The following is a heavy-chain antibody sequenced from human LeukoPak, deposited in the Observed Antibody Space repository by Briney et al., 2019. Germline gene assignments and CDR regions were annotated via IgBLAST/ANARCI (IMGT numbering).Heavy chain of an antibody. V-gene: IGHV1-69*01. CDR3: AREGYCSGGSCSPAY. J-gene: IGHJ4*02. Sequence: SVKVSCKASGGTFSSYAISWVRQAPGQGLEWMGGIIPIFGTANYAQKFQGRVTITADESTSTAYMELSSLRSEDTAVYYRAREGYCSGGSCSPAYWGQGTLVTVSS. CDR2: IIPIFGTA. CDR1: GGTFSSYA. D-gene: IGHD2-15*01.